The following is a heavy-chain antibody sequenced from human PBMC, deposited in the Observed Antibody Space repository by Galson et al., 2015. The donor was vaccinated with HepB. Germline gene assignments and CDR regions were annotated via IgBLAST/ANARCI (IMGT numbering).Heavy chain of an antibody. CDR3: ARDRGYGWELLH. J-gene: IGHJ1*01. CDR2: INADNGNT. Sequence: QSGAEVKKPGASVKVSCKSSGYTFTSFPINWVRQAPGQGLEWMGWINADNGNTKYVKKLQGRVTMTADTSTSTVYMELRSLTSDDTAVYFCARDRGYGWELLHWGQGTLVTVSS. V-gene: IGHV1-18*01. CDR1: GYTFTSFP. D-gene: IGHD3-10*01.